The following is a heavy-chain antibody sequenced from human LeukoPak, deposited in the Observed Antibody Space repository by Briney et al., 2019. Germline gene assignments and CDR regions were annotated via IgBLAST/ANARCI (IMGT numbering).Heavy chain of an antibody. CDR1: GGSISSYY. Sequence: SETLSLTCTVTGGSISSYYWSWIRQPPGKGLEWIGYIYYTGSTNYNPSLKSRVTISVDTSKNQFSLKLSSVTAADTAVYYCARQQLSQLYYFDNWGQGTLVTVSA. J-gene: IGHJ4*02. CDR3: ARQQLSQLYYFDN. V-gene: IGHV4-59*01. CDR2: IYYTGST. D-gene: IGHD6-13*01.